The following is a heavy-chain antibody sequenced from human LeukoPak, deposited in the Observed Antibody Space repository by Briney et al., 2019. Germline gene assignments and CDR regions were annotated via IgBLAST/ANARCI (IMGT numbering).Heavy chain of an antibody. CDR3: AKDGSRDGYNYRFDY. V-gene: IGHV3-23*01. Sequence: GGSLRLSCAASGFTFSSYAMSWVRQAPGKGLEWVAAISGSGGSTYYADSVKGRFTISRDNSKNTLYLQMNSLRAEDTAVYYCAKDGSRDGYNYRFDYGGQGTLVTVS. D-gene: IGHD5-24*01. J-gene: IGHJ4*02. CDR2: ISGSGGST. CDR1: GFTFSSYA.